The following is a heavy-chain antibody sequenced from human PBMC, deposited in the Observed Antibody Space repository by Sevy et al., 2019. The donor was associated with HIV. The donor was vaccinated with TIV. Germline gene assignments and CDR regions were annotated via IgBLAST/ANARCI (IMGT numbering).Heavy chain of an antibody. J-gene: IGHJ4*02. CDR1: GFTFSDYY. V-gene: IGHV3-11*01. CDR3: ARVTDYDSSGYLGYYFDY. CDR2: ISRSGSTI. Sequence: GGSLRLSCAASGFTFSDYYMSWIRQAPGKGLEWVSYISRSGSTIYYADSVKGRFTISRDNAKNSLYLQMNSLRAEDTAVYYCARVTDYDSSGYLGYYFDYWGQGTLVTVSS. D-gene: IGHD3-22*01.